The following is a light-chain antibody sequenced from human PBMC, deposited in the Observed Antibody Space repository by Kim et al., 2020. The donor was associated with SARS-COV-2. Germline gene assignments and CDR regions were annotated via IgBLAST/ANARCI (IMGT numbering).Light chain of an antibody. CDR2: SNV. CDR1: RSNIGAGYD. CDR3: QSYDTSLRGSCV. V-gene: IGLV1-40*01. J-gene: IGLJ2*01. Sequence: QSVLTQPPSVSGAPGQRVTISCTGNRSNIGAGYDVHWYQQFPGTAPKLLIFSNVNRPSGVPDRFSASKSGSSASLAITGLQAEDEAHYYCQSYDTSLRGSCVFGRGTQLTVL.